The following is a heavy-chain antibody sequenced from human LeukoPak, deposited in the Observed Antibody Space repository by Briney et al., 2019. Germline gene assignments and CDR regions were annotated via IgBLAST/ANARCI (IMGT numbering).Heavy chain of an antibody. D-gene: IGHD3-10*01. CDR1: GFIFSSYT. CDR3: AITRDGSYSNFDN. CDR2: ISSSSTYI. Sequence: GGSLRLSCAASGFIFSSYTMNWVRQAPGEGLEWVSSISSSSTYIYYADSVKGRFTISRDNAKNSLYLQMNSLRAEDTAVYYCAITRDGSYSNFDNWGQGTLVTVSS. J-gene: IGHJ4*02. V-gene: IGHV3-21*01.